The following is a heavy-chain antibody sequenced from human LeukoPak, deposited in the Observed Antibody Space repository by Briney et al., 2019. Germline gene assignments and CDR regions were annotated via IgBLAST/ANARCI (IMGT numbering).Heavy chain of an antibody. D-gene: IGHD2-15*01. CDR2: IIPFFGTA. CDR1: GGTFSSYG. Sequence: PRASVKVSCKASGGTFSSYGIAWVRQAPGQGLEWMGGIIPFFGTAMYAQKFQGRVTITADKSTSTVYMELSSLRSEDTAVYYCAIGKLGYCSGGSCFPHLYYMDVWGKGTTVTVSS. CDR3: AIGKLGYCSGGSCFPHLYYMDV. J-gene: IGHJ6*03. V-gene: IGHV1-69*06.